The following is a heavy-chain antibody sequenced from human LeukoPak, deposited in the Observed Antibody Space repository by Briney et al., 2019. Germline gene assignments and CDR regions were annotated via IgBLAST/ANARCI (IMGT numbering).Heavy chain of an antibody. Sequence: ASVKVSCKASGYTFTSYYMHWVRQAPGQGLEWMGIINPSGGSTSYAQKFQGRATMTRDMSTSTVYMELSSLRSEDTAVYYCARDRRGDGYNKYYYYMDVWGKGTTVTVSS. CDR3: ARDRRGDGYNKYYYYMDV. V-gene: IGHV1-46*01. J-gene: IGHJ6*03. CDR1: GYTFTSYY. CDR2: INPSGGST. D-gene: IGHD5-24*01.